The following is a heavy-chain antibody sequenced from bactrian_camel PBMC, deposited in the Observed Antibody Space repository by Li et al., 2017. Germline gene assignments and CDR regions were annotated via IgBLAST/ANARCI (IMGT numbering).Heavy chain of an antibody. D-gene: IGHD2*01. Sequence: HVQLVESGGGSVQAGGSLRLSCAGSGYASSRGCMGWFRRAPEKEREWVASIHGDGSTSYADSVEGRFAVFRDKDKDTAYLQMNDLTPEDTALYSCMTIGPAGGSWCESNHRGQGTQVTVS. CDR2: IHGDGST. CDR1: GYASSRGC. CDR3: MTIGPAGGSWCESNH. V-gene: IGHV3S53*01. J-gene: IGHJ4*01.